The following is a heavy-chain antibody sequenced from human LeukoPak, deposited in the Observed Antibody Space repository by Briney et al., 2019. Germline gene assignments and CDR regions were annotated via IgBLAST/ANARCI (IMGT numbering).Heavy chain of an antibody. CDR1: GGTFSFYA. J-gene: IGHJ5*02. V-gene: IGHV1-69*04. D-gene: IGHD2-8*01. CDR3: AREWTGDAVIGYCTNGVCRNSFDP. CDR2: MIVSISIA. Sequence: SVKVSCKASGGTFSFYAISCGRQSPGQGLEWMGRMIVSISIAIYAQNFQGRVTITAEKTTSRAYIELSSLRYEDTAVYYCAREWTGDAVIGYCTNGVCRNSFDPWGQGTLVTVSS.